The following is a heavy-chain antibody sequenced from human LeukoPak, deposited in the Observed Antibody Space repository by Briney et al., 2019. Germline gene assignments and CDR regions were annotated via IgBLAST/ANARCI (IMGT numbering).Heavy chain of an antibody. V-gene: IGHV3-23*01. D-gene: IGHD1-26*01. CDR1: GFTFSSYA. J-gene: IGHJ4*02. CDR3: ALAYREDYFDY. Sequence: PGGSLRLSCAAPGFTFSSYAMSWVRQAPGKGLEWVSPISGSGGSTYYADSVKGRFTISRDNSKNTLYLQMNSLRAEDTAVYYCALAYREDYFDYWGQGTLVTVSS. CDR2: ISGSGGST.